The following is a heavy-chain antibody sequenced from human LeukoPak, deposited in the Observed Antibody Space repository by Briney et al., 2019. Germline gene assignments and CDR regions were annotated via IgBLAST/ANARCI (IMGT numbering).Heavy chain of an antibody. J-gene: IGHJ6*02. CDR1: GGSFSGYY. V-gene: IGHV4-34*01. Sequence: SETLSLTCAVYGGSFSGYYWSWIRQPPGKGLEWIGEIKHSGSTNYNPSLKSRVTISVDTSKNQFSLKLSSVTAADTAVYYCAKGLGLYYYYGMDVWGQGTTVTVSS. CDR3: AKGLGLYYYYGMDV. D-gene: IGHD5/OR15-5a*01. CDR2: IKHSGST.